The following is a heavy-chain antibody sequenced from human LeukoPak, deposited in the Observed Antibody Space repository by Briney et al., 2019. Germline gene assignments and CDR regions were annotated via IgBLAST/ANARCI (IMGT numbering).Heavy chain of an antibody. J-gene: IGHJ4*02. V-gene: IGHV3-23*01. CDR2: ICGSGGST. CDR3: AKTRLYDSSGYYSYYFDY. CDR1: GFTFSSYA. Sequence: GGSLRLSCAASGFTFSSYAMSGVRQAPGKGLEGVSAICGSGGSTYYADSVKGRFTISRDNSKTTMYLQMNSLRAEDTAVYYCAKTRLYDSSGYYSYYFDYWGQGTLVTVSS. D-gene: IGHD3-22*01.